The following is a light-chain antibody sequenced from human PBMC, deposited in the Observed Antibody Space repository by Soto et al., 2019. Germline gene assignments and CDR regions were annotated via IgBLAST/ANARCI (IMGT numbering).Light chain of an antibody. CDR3: HQRSNWPPQST. CDR1: QSVSSY. CDR2: DAS. Sequence: EIVLTQSQATLSLSPGERATLSCSASQSVSSYLAWYQQKPGQAPRLLIYDASNRATGIPARFSGSGSGTDFTLTISSLEPEDFSVYYCHQRSNWPPQSTFGPGTKVDIK. V-gene: IGKV3-11*01. J-gene: IGKJ3*01.